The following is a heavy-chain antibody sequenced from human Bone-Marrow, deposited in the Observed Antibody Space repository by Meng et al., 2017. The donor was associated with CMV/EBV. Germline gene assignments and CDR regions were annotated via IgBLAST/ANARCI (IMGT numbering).Heavy chain of an antibody. CDR3: ARGRILVQAAVPTHYYYYYGMDV. D-gene: IGHD1-1*01. CDR2: ISAYNGNT. CDR1: GYTFTSYG. Sequence: ASVKVSCKASGYTFTSYGISWVRQAPGQGLEWMGWISAYNGNTNYAQKLQGRVTMTTDTSTSKAYMELRSLRSDDTAVYYCARGRILVQAAVPTHYYYYYGMDVWGQGTTVTVSS. J-gene: IGHJ6*02. V-gene: IGHV1-18*01.